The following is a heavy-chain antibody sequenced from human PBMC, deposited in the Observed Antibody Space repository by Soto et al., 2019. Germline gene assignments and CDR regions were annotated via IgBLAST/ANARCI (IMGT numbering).Heavy chain of an antibody. Sequence: VQLVESGGGLVQPGGSLRLSCAASGFTFSSHSMSWVRQAPGKGLEWVSHITSSASTMYYADSVKGRFTISRDNARNSLYLQMSSLSAEDTAVYYCARDGRYCTSTNCYFDYWGQGALVTVSS. CDR3: ARDGRYCTSTNCYFDY. CDR1: GFTFSSHS. V-gene: IGHV3-48*01. CDR2: ITSSASTM. J-gene: IGHJ4*02. D-gene: IGHD2-2*01.